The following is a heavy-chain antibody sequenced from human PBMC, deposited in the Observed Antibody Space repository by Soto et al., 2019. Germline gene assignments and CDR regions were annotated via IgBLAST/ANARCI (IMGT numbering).Heavy chain of an antibody. J-gene: IGHJ4*02. CDR3: SRLYSSSWYYFDY. CDR2: IYYSGST. V-gene: IGHV4-39*01. CDR1: GGSVGNSRYY. Sequence: SETLSLTCTVSGGSVGNSRYYWCWILQPPGKGLEWIGIIYYSGSTYYNPSLKARVTISVDTSKNQFSLKLSSVTATDTAVYYCSRLYSSSWYYFDYWGQGNLVTVSS. D-gene: IGHD6-13*01.